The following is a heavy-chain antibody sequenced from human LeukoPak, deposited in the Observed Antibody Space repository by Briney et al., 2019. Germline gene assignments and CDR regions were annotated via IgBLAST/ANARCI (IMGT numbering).Heavy chain of an antibody. J-gene: IGHJ6*03. CDR2: IIPIFGTA. CDR1: GGTFSSYA. Sequence: SVKVSFKASGGTFSSYAISWVRQAPGQGLEWMGGIIPIFGTANYAQKFQGRVTITTDESTSTAYMELSSLRSEDTAVYYRARDDVAARPDYYYYMDVWGKGTTVTVSS. D-gene: IGHD6-6*01. V-gene: IGHV1-69*05. CDR3: ARDDVAARPDYYYYMDV.